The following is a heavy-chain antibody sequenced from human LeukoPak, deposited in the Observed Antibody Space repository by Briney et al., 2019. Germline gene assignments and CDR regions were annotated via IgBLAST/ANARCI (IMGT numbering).Heavy chain of an antibody. CDR3: ARGPNYYDSSGYVAVGYYYYMDV. Sequence: ASVKVSCKASGGTFSSYAISWVLQAPGQGLEWMGWIIPIFGTANYAQKFQGRVTITTDESTSTAYMELSSLRSEDTAVYYCARGPNYYDSSGYVAVGYYYYMDVWGKGTTVTVSS. J-gene: IGHJ6*03. D-gene: IGHD3-22*01. CDR1: GGTFSSYA. CDR2: IIPIFGTA. V-gene: IGHV1-69*05.